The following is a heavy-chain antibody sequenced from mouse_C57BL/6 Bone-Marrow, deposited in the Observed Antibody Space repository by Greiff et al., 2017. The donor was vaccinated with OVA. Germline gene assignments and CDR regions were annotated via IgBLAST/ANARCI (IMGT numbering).Heavy chain of an antibody. Sequence: QVQLKESGAELVKPGASVKMSKASGYTFTSYWITWVKQRPGQGLEWIGDIYPGSGSTNYNEKFKSKATLTVDTSSSTAYMQLSSLTSEDSAVYYCARKRDYYGSRGAFDYWGQGTTLTVSS. CDR3: ARKRDYYGSRGAFDY. J-gene: IGHJ2*01. D-gene: IGHD1-1*01. CDR2: IYPGSGST. CDR1: GYTFTSYW. V-gene: IGHV1-55*01.